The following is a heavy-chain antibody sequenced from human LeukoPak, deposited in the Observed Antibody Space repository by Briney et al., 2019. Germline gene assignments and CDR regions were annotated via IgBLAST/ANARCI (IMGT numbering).Heavy chain of an antibody. Sequence: ASVKVSCKASGYTFTSYGISWVRQAPGQGLEWMGRSSAYNGNTNYAQKLQGRVTMTTDTSTSTAYMELRSPRSDDTAVYYCASDRISTGPVAADYWGQGTLGTVSS. D-gene: IGHD6-19*01. CDR3: ASDRISTGPVAADY. V-gene: IGHV1-18*01. CDR2: SSAYNGNT. CDR1: GYTFTSYG. J-gene: IGHJ4*02.